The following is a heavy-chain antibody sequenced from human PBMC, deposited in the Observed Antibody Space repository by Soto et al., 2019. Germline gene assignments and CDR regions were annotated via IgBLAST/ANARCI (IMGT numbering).Heavy chain of an antibody. Sequence: QVQLVQSGAEMKKPGASVKVSCKASGYTFTGYYIHWVRQAPGQGLEWMGWINPNNGNTNYAQKFHGRVTMTRDTSTRTAYMELSNLRLDDTAVYYCARHSGYDYVFDYWGQGTLVTVSS. J-gene: IGHJ4*02. D-gene: IGHD5-12*01. CDR1: GYTFTGYY. V-gene: IGHV1-2*02. CDR2: INPNNGNT. CDR3: ARHSGYDYVFDY.